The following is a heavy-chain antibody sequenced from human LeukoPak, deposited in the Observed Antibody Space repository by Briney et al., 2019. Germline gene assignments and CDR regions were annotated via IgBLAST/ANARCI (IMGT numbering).Heavy chain of an antibody. CDR2: IYYSGST. CDR3: AKWRSGSDYFDY. D-gene: IGHD1-26*01. J-gene: IGHJ4*02. V-gene: IGHV4-59*01. CDR1: GGSISSYY. Sequence: PSETLSPTCTVSGGSISSYYWSWIRQPPGKGLEWIGYIYYSGSTNYNPSLKSRVTISVDTSKNQFSLKLSSVTAADTAVYYCAKWRSGSDYFDYWGQGTLVTVSS.